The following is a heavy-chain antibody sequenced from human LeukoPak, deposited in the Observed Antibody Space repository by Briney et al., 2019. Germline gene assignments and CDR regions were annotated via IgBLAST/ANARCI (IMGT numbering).Heavy chain of an antibody. CDR3: ARIGHDLYQMFDF. D-gene: IGHD2-2*01. J-gene: IGHJ4*01. V-gene: IGHV3-23*01. CDR2: ISGSDGSI. CDR1: GFTFSNYA. Sequence: GGSLRLSCAASGFTFSNYAMNWVRQAPGKGLEWVSAISGSDGSIYYADSVKGRFTISRDNSKKTLYLQMNSLRAEDTAIYYCARIGHDLYQMFDFWGNGNLLRVSS.